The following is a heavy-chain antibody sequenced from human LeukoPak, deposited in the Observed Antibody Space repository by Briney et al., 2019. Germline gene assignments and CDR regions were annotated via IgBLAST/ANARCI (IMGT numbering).Heavy chain of an antibody. V-gene: IGHV4-34*01. CDR2: INHSGST. J-gene: IGHJ4*02. CDR1: GGSFSGYY. D-gene: IGHD3-22*01. CDR3: ARDLYYHDGSGLEFGY. Sequence: SETLSLTCAVYGGSFSGYYWSWIRQPPGKGLEWIGEINHSGSTNYNPSLKSRDTISVDTSKNQFSLKLSSVTAADTAVYYCARDLYYHDGSGLEFGYWGQGTLVTVSS.